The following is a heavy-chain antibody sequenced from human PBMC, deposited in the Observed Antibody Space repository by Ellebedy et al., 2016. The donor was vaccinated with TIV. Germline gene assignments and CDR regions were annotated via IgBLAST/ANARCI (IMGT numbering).Heavy chain of an antibody. J-gene: IGHJ4*02. CDR1: GGSISDYY. Sequence: MPSETLSLTCTVSGGSISDYYWTWIRQPPGKGLEWIGHISDTGTTDYNPSLTSRVTISLDTAKHQFSLMLTSVTAADTAVYFCARGLGYGRYVGIFDYWGQGPLVTVSS. CDR2: ISDTGTT. D-gene: IGHD3-16*01. V-gene: IGHV4-59*13. CDR3: ARGLGYGRYVGIFDY.